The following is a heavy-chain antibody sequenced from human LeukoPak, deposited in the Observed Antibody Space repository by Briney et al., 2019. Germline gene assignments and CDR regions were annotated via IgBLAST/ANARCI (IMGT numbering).Heavy chain of an antibody. V-gene: IGHV1-46*01. CDR3: ATEPGYSNT. CDR1: GYTFTNHY. Sequence: ASVKVSYKASGYTFTNHYIHWVRQAPGQGLEWLGIINPSGGSTSYAQKFQGRITMTRDTSTSTVYMELSSLGSDDTAVYYCATEPGYSNTWGQGTLLIVSS. CDR2: INPSGGST. D-gene: IGHD6-13*01. J-gene: IGHJ5*02.